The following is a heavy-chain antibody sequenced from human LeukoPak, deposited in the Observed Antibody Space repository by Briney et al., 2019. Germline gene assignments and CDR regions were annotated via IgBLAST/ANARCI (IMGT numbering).Heavy chain of an antibody. Sequence: PGGSLRLSCSASGFIFNNYGLMWVRQAPGKGLEWVSAISNDGGGTTYADFVKGRFTISRDNSKNTLSLQMNSLRPEDTALYYCAKGNGGYFADLWGQGTVVTVSS. CDR1: GFIFNNYG. J-gene: IGHJ5*02. CDR2: ISNDGGGT. V-gene: IGHV3-23*01. CDR3: AKGNGGYFADL. D-gene: IGHD2-21*02.